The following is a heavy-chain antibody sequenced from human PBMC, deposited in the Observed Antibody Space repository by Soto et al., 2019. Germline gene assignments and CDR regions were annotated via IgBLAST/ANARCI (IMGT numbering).Heavy chain of an antibody. J-gene: IGHJ4*02. Sequence: SATLSLTCTVSGSPISDNYWSWFRQAPGQGLEWVGYIYYTGTTTYNPSVKSRVTISLDTSKSQFSLILRSVTAADTAVYYCARLGDYYQAFDYWGQGTLVTVSS. D-gene: IGHD3-22*01. CDR1: GSPISDNY. V-gene: IGHV4-59*08. CDR2: IYYTGTT. CDR3: ARLGDYYQAFDY.